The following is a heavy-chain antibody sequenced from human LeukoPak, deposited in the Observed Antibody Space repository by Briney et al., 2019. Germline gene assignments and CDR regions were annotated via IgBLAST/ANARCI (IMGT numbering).Heavy chain of an antibody. CDR1: GFTFSSYA. J-gene: IGHJ5*02. D-gene: IGHD3-10*01. V-gene: IGHV3-23*01. CDR2: ISGSGGST. Sequence: GGSLRLSCAASGFTFSSYAMSWVRQAPGKGLEWVSAISGSGGSTYYADSVKGRFTISRDNSKNTLYLQMNSLRAEDTAAYYCAKKQSPWGAFGSGNNNRFGPWGQGTLVTVSS. CDR3: AKKQSPWGAFGSGNNNRFGP.